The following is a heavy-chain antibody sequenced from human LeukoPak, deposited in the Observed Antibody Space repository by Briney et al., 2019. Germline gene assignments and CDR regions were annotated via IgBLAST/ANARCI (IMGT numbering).Heavy chain of an antibody. V-gene: IGHV3-48*03. J-gene: IGHJ4*02. D-gene: IGHD3-22*01. CDR2: ISSSGSTI. CDR3: AKVPFRYYDSSGYYDY. CDR1: GFTFSSYE. Sequence: GGSLRLSCAASGFTFSSYEMNWVRRAPGKGLEWVSYISSSGSTIYYADSVKGRFTISRDNAKNSLYLQMNSLRAEDTAVYYCAKVPFRYYDSSGYYDYWGQGTLVTVSS.